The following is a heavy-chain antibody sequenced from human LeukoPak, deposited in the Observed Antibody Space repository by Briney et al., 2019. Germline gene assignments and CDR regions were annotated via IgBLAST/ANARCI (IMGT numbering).Heavy chain of an antibody. D-gene: IGHD5-24*01. Sequence: SETLSLTCAVYGGSFSGYYWSWIRKPPGKGREWIGEINHSGSTNYNPSLKSRVTISVDTSKNQFSLKLSSVTAADTAVYYCARAPSLGMATISSLRYYGMDVWGQGTTVTVSS. CDR3: ARAPSLGMATISSLRYYGMDV. J-gene: IGHJ6*02. V-gene: IGHV4-34*01. CDR2: INHSGST. CDR1: GGSFSGYY.